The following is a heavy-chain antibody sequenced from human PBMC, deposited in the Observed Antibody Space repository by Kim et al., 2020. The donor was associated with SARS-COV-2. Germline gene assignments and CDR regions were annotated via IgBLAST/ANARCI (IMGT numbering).Heavy chain of an antibody. Sequence: GGSLRLSCAASGFTFNNYAMNWVRHAPGKGLEWVSALTNSGGNTYYADSVKGRFTISRDNSRNTLYLQMNSLRAEDTAVYYCAKGSRGYCNSASCYMGDYWGQGTLVTVSS. CDR2: LTNSGGNT. D-gene: IGHD2-2*02. CDR1: GFTFNNYA. V-gene: IGHV3-23*01. J-gene: IGHJ4*02. CDR3: AKGSRGYCNSASCYMGDY.